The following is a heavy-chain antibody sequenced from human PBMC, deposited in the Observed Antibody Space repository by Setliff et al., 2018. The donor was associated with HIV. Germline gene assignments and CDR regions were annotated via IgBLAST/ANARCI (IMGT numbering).Heavy chain of an antibody. D-gene: IGHD2-2*01. V-gene: IGHV4-39*07. J-gene: IGHJ4*02. CDR2: IYYSGST. CDR1: GGSISSTSYY. Sequence: SSETLSLTCSVSGGSISSTSYYWGWIRQPTGKGLEWIGTIYYSGSTNYNPSLKSRATILVDTSKNRFSLNLTSVTAADTAVYYCARALGYCSSTSCYAEYFDYWGQGTLVTVSS. CDR3: ARALGYCSSTSCYAEYFDY.